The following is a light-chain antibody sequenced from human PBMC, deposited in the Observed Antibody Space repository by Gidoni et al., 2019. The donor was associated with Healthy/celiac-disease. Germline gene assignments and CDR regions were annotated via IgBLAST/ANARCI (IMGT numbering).Light chain of an antibody. V-gene: IGKV3-20*01. J-gene: IGKJ3*01. CDR1: QSVSSSY. CDR2: GAS. CDR3: QQYGSSPPLFT. Sequence: EIVLTQSPGTLSLSPGERATLSCRASQSVSSSYLAWYQQKPGQAPRLLIYGASSRATGIPDRFSGSGSGTDFTLTISGLEPEDFAVYYCQQYGSSPPLFTFXPXTKVDIK.